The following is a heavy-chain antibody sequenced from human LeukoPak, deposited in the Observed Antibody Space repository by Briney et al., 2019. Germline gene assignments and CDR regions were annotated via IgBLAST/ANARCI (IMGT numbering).Heavy chain of an antibody. J-gene: IGHJ4*02. CDR2: ITSGVGIT. CDR1: GFTFSNYG. Sequence: GGSLRLSCAASGFTFSNYGMNWVRQAPGKGLEWVSIITSGVGITYYADSVKGRFTISRVNSKNTLYLQMNSLRDEDTAVYYCTSIARIVGAPGFDYWGQGPLVTVSS. CDR3: TSIARIVGAPGFDY. D-gene: IGHD1-26*01. V-gene: IGHV3-23*01.